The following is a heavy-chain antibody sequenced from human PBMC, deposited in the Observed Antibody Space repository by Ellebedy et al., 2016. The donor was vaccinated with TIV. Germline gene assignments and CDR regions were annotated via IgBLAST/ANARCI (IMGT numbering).Heavy chain of an antibody. Sequence: GESLKISCKGSGYSFTNYWIAWVRQMPGKGLEWMGLIYPGDSDTTYSPSFQGHVTMSADKSINTAYLQWSSLKASDTAIYYCARLSYYGVGYFDYWGQGTLVTVSS. CDR3: ARLSYYGVGYFDY. D-gene: IGHD3-10*01. V-gene: IGHV5-51*01. J-gene: IGHJ4*02. CDR2: IYPGDSDT. CDR1: GYSFTNYW.